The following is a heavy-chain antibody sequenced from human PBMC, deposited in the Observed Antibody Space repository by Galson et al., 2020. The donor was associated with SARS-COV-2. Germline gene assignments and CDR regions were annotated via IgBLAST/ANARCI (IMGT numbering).Heavy chain of an antibody. CDR2: ISSSGTNI. V-gene: IGHV3-48*03. Sequence: GESLKISCAGSGFTFSSYEMNWVRQAPGKGLEWVSYISSSGTNINYADSVKGRFTISRDNAKNSLYLQMTSLRAEDTAVYYCASPYLAAASFFGAFDIWGLGTMVTVSS. J-gene: IGHJ3*02. CDR3: ASPYLAAASFFGAFDI. CDR1: GFTFSSYE. D-gene: IGHD6-13*01.